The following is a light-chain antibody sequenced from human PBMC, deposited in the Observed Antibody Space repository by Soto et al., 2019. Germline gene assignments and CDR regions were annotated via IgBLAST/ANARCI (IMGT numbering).Light chain of an antibody. CDR2: DVS. Sequence: QSALTQPASVSGSPGESITISCTGTSSDIGAYNYVSWYQQHPGKAPKLIIYDVSNRPSGVSNRFSGSKSDNTASLAISGLQPEDEADYYCCSYTSTYTRVFGTGTKVTLL. CDR1: SSDIGAYNY. CDR3: CSYTSTYTRV. J-gene: IGLJ1*01. V-gene: IGLV2-14*01.